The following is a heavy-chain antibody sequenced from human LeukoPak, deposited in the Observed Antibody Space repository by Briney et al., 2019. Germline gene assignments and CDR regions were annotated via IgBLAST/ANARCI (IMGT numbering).Heavy chain of an antibody. CDR1: GYSFTSYW. V-gene: IGHV5-51*01. CDR3: ARLYSGSRYYYYYYGMDV. CDR2: IYPGDSDT. J-gene: IGHJ6*02. D-gene: IGHD1-26*01. Sequence: GESLKISCKGSGYSFTSYWIGWVRQMPGKGLEWMGLIYPGDSDTTYSPSFQGQVPISADKSISPAYLQGSSLKASDTAMYYCARLYSGSRYYYYYYGMDVGGQGTTVTVSS.